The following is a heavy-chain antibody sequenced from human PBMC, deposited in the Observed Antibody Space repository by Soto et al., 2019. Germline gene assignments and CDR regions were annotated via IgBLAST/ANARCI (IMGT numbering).Heavy chain of an antibody. Sequence: SETLSLTCTVSGGSISSSSYYWGWIRQPPGKGLEWIGSIYYSGSTYYNPSLKSRVTISVDTSKNQFSLKLSPVTAADTAVYYCARERGSWTGYYYGRDVWGQGTTVTVSS. CDR2: IYYSGST. CDR1: GGSISSSSYY. J-gene: IGHJ6*02. D-gene: IGHD6-13*01. V-gene: IGHV4-39*02. CDR3: ARERGSWTGYYYGRDV.